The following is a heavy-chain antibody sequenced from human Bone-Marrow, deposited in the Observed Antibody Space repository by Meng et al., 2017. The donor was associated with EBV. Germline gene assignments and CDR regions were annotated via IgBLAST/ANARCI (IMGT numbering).Heavy chain of an antibody. Sequence: QLQVVQSGAEVKKPGSSVKVSCKTSGGTFRSDAISWVRQAPGQGLEWMGGLIPLSDAPHYAQKFQGRVTITADESTSTHYLDLSGLRAEDTAVYYCASESGRGFTPDYWGQGTLVTVSS. D-gene: IGHD3-10*01. J-gene: IGHJ4*02. CDR2: LIPLSDAP. V-gene: IGHV1-69*01. CDR3: ASESGRGFTPDY. CDR1: GGTFRSDA.